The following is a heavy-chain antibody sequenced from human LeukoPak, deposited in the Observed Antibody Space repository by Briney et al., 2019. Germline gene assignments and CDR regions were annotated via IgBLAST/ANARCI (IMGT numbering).Heavy chain of an antibody. CDR1: GCTFTNYY. J-gene: IGHJ6*02. CDR3: ARGGIVVVPAAIRWGMDV. D-gene: IGHD2-2*02. Sequence: ASVKVSCKASGCTFTNYYMHWVRQAPGQGLDWMGIINPSGGSTNFAQRFQGRVTMTRDMSTSTVYMELSSLRSEDTAVYYCARGGIVVVPAAIRWGMDVWGQGTTVTVSS. V-gene: IGHV1-46*01. CDR2: INPSGGST.